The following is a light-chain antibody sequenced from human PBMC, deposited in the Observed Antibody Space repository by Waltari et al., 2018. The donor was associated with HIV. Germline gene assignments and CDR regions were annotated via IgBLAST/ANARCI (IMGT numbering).Light chain of an antibody. J-gene: IGLJ2*01. V-gene: IGLV2-23*01. Sequence: QSALTQPASVSGSPGPSITISCTGTSSDVGSYHLFSWYQQHPGKAPKLMIYEGSKRPSGVSNRFSGSKSGNTASLTISGRQAEDEADYYCCSYAGSHVVFGGGTKLTVL. CDR2: EGS. CDR3: CSYAGSHVV. CDR1: SSDVGSYHL.